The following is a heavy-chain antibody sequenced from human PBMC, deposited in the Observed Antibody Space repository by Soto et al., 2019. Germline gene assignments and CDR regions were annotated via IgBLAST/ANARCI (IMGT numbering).Heavy chain of an antibody. Sequence: LPATLSLTCTVSGGSISSSSYYWGWIRQPPGKGLEWIGSIYYSGSTYYNPSLKSRVTISVDTSKNQFSLKLSSVTAADTAVYYCAAYYDSSGYQDDTEYNWFDPWGQGTLVTVSS. CDR1: GGSISSSSYY. J-gene: IGHJ5*02. CDR2: IYYSGST. V-gene: IGHV4-39*01. D-gene: IGHD3-22*01. CDR3: AAYYDSSGYQDDTEYNWFDP.